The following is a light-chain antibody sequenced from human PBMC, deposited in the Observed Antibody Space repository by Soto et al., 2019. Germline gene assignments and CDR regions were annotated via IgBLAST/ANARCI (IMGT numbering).Light chain of an antibody. CDR1: QNVRSGY. CDR2: DAS. V-gene: IGKV3-20*01. J-gene: IGKJ5*01. CDR3: QQYDNSPIT. Sequence: EIVLTQSPGTLSLSPWERATLSCRASQNVRSGYLAWYQQKPGQAPRLLIYDASNRASGTPARFSGSGSGTDFTLTISRLEPEDFAVYYCQQYDNSPITFGQGTRLEIK.